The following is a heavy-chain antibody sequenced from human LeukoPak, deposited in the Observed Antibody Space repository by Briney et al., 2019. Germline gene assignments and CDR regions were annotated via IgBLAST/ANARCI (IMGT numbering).Heavy chain of an antibody. CDR2: FHTDGGA. Sequence: GGSLRLSCAASGFSFSSYDMHWVRQAPGEGLEWVSAFHTDGGAYYLDSVKGRFTVSREDARNSLYLQMNALKAGDTAVHYCARGSGPGVTTIDSWGQGTLVTVSS. D-gene: IGHD4-17*01. CDR3: ARGSGPGVTTIDS. V-gene: IGHV3-13*01. CDR1: GFSFSSYD. J-gene: IGHJ4*02.